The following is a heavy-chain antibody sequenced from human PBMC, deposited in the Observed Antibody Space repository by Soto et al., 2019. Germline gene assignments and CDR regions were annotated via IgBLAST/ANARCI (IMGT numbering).Heavy chain of an antibody. CDR3: ALRSMAIVPEY. D-gene: IGHD1-26*01. CDR1: GDSISSYY. Sequence: QVQLQESGPGLVKPSETLSLTCAVSGDSISSYYCMWIRQPPGKGLESIGYLYYGRSANYNPSLKSRVTLLVDTSTNQYSLTLSSMTAADTAVYYYALRSMAIVPEYWGQGTLVTVSS. V-gene: IGHV4-59*01. J-gene: IGHJ4*02. CDR2: LYYGRSA.